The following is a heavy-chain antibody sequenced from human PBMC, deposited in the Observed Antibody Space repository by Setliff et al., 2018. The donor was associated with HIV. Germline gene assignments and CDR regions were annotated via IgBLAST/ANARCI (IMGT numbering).Heavy chain of an antibody. Sequence: GGSLRLSCAASGFTLSSYAMTWVRQAPGKGLEWISGISGSGVNSYYADSVKGRFTISRDNSKNTVYLQMNSLRAEDTAVYYCAKTSNTGYLFCSDYWGQGTLVTVSS. D-gene: IGHD3-9*01. J-gene: IGHJ4*02. CDR3: AKTSNTGYLFCSDY. CDR2: ISGSGVNS. CDR1: GFTLSSYA. V-gene: IGHV3-23*01.